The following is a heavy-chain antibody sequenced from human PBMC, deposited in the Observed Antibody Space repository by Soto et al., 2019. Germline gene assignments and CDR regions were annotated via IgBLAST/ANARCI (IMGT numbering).Heavy chain of an antibody. CDR3: ARVLTYYDFWSPETEQGAEMDV. CDR2: INHSGST. J-gene: IGHJ6*02. CDR1: GGSFSGYY. V-gene: IGHV4-34*01. Sequence: SETLSLTCAVYGGSFSGYYWSWIRQPPGKGLEWIGEINHSGSTNYNPSLKSRVTISVDTSKNQFSLKLSSVTAADTAVYYCARVLTYYDFWSPETEQGAEMDVWGQGTTVTVSS. D-gene: IGHD3-3*01.